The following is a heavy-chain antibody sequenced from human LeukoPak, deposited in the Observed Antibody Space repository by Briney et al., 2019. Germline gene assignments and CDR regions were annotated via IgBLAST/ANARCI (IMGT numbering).Heavy chain of an antibody. Sequence: GVSLRLSCAASGFTFSSYEMNWVRQAPGKGLEWVSYISSSGSSIYYADSVKGRFTISRDNAKNTLYLQMDSLRAEDTAVYYCARAPDDYGGNWGGFDYWGQGTLVTVSS. CDR1: GFTFSSYE. V-gene: IGHV3-48*03. J-gene: IGHJ4*02. D-gene: IGHD4-23*01. CDR2: ISSSGSSI. CDR3: ARAPDDYGGNWGGFDY.